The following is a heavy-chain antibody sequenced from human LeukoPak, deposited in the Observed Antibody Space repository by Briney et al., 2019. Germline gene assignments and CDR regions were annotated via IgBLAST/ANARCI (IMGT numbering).Heavy chain of an antibody. D-gene: IGHD3-10*01. J-gene: IGHJ4*02. Sequence: GEFLKISCKGSGYSFTSYWIGWVRQMPGKGLEWMGIIYPGDSDTRYSPSFQGQVTISADKSISTAYLQWSSLKASDTAMYYCARLKLLWFGEATGNYFDYWGQGTLVTVSS. CDR2: IYPGDSDT. V-gene: IGHV5-51*01. CDR3: ARLKLLWFGEATGNYFDY. CDR1: GYSFTSYW.